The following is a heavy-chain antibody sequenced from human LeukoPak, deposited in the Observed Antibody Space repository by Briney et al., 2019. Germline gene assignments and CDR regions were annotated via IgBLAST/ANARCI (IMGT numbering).Heavy chain of an antibody. J-gene: IGHJ4*02. D-gene: IGHD3-9*01. V-gene: IGHV3-30-3*02. CDR3: AKSHVSTATGTGRYFDY. CDR2: ISYDGSNK. Sequence: PGGSLRLSCAASGSTFSSYAMHWVRQAPGKGLEWVAVISYDGSNKYYADSVKGRFTISRDNSKNTLYLQMDSLRAEDTAVYYCAKSHVSTATGTGRYFDYWGQGTLVTVSS. CDR1: GSTFSSYA.